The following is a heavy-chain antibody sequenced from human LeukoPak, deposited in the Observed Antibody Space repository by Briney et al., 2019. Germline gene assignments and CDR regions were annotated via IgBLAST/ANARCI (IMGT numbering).Heavy chain of an antibody. J-gene: IGHJ5*02. V-gene: IGHV4-59*01. CDR2: IYYSGST. CDR1: GGSISSYY. D-gene: IGHD3-9*01. Sequence: SETLSLTCTVSGGSISSYYWSWIRQPPGKGLEWIGYIYYSGSTNYNPSLKNRVTISVDTSKNQFSLKLSSVTAADTAVYYCARVLTGYPLSWFDPWGQGTLVTVSS. CDR3: ARVLTGYPLSWFDP.